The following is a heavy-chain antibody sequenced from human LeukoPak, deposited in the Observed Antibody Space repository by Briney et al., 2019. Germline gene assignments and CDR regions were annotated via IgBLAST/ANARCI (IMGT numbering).Heavy chain of an antibody. J-gene: IGHJ4*02. D-gene: IGHD4-11*01. CDR2: ISYTGRNT. CDR1: GFTFSSYA. V-gene: IGHV3-30*04. Sequence: GGSLRLSCAVSGFTFSSYAMHWVRQAPGKGLEWVAVISYTGRNTNYADSVKGRFTISRDNAKNSLYLQMNSLRAEDTAVYYCATDHSSVIDYWGQGTLVTVSS. CDR3: ATDHSSVIDY.